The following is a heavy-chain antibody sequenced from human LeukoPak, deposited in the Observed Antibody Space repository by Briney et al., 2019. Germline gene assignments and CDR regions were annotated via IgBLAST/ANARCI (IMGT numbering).Heavy chain of an antibody. V-gene: IGHV3-30*18. D-gene: IGHD3-10*01. J-gene: IGHJ5*02. Sequence: GGSLRLSCAAPGFTFSSYGMHWVRQAPGKGLEWVAVIPYDGSNKYYADSVKGRFTISRDNSKNTLYLQMNSLRAEDTAVYYCAKDMVRGASNWFDPWGQGTLVTVSS. CDR1: GFTFSSYG. CDR3: AKDMVRGASNWFDP. CDR2: IPYDGSNK.